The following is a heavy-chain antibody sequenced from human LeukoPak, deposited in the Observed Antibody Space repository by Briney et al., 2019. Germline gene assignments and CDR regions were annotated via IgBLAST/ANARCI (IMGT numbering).Heavy chain of an antibody. CDR3: AKVQIRIAAAGYFDY. V-gene: IGHV3-9*01. Sequence: GRSLRLSCAASGFTFDDYAMHWVRQAPGKGLEWVSGISWNSGSIGYADSVKGRFTISRDNAKNSLYLQMNSLRAEDTALYYCAKVQIRIAAAGYFDYWGQGTLVTVPS. CDR1: GFTFDDYA. CDR2: ISWNSGSI. D-gene: IGHD6-13*01. J-gene: IGHJ4*02.